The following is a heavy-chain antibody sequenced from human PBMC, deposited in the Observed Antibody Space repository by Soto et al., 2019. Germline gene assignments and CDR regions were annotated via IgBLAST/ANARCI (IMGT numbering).Heavy chain of an antibody. D-gene: IGHD3-3*01. J-gene: IGHJ6*02. CDR3: AKEVWSGPMDV. CDR1: GFTFSSYG. V-gene: IGHV3-30*18. Sequence: QVQLVESGGGVVQPGRSLRLSCAASGFTFSSYGMHWVRQAPGKGLEWVAVISYDGSNKNYADSVKGRFTISRDNSKNTQYLQMNSLRAGDTAVYYCAKEVWSGPMDVWGQGPTVTVSS. CDR2: ISYDGSNK.